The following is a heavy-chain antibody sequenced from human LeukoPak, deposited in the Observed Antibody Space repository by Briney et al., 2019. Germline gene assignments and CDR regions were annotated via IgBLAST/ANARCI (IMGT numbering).Heavy chain of an antibody. CDR1: GGSISSYY. CDR3: ARYGLIRGFEY. Sequence: SETLSLTCTASGGSISSYYWSWIRQPPGKELEWIGYIYYSGSTNYSPSLKRRVTISVDTSKNQFSLKLSSVTAADTAVYYCARYGLIRGFEYWGQGTLVTVSS. D-gene: IGHD3-16*01. CDR2: IYYSGST. V-gene: IGHV4-59*01. J-gene: IGHJ4*02.